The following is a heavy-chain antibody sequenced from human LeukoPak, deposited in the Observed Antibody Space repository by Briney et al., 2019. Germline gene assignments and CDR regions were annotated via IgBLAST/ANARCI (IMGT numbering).Heavy chain of an antibody. D-gene: IGHD2-2*01. CDR1: GGSFSGYY. CDR2: INHSGST. V-gene: IGHV4-34*01. Sequence: PSETLSLTCAVYGGSFSGYYWSWIRQPPGKGLEWIGEINHSGSTNYNPSLKSRVTISVDTSKNQFSLKLSSVTAADTAVYYCARQEYCSSTSCYNWFDPWGQGTLVTVSS. CDR3: ARQEYCSSTSCYNWFDP. J-gene: IGHJ5*02.